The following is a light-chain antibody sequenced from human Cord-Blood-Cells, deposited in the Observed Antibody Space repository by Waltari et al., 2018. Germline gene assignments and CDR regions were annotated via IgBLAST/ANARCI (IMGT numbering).Light chain of an antibody. CDR1: QSVSSY. CDR3: QQRSNWWK. Sequence: EIVLTQSPATLSLSPGERDTLSCRASQSVSSYLAWNQQKPGQAPRLLIYDASNRATGMPARCSGSGSGTDFTVTIRSLEPEDFAVYYCQQRSNWWKFGQGTKVEIK. V-gene: IGKV3-11*01. J-gene: IGKJ1*01. CDR2: DAS.